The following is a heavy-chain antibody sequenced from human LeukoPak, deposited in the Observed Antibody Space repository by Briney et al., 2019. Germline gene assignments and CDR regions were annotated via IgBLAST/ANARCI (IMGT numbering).Heavy chain of an antibody. V-gene: IGHV4-59*01. CDR2: IYYSGST. CDR1: GGSLSSYY. CDR3: ARGYDTIFGVVITDDAFDI. D-gene: IGHD3-3*01. J-gene: IGHJ3*02. Sequence: SETLSLTCTVSGGSLSSYYWSWIRQPPGKGLEWIGYIYYSGSTNYNPSLTSRVTISVDTSKNQFSLKLSSVTAADTAVYYYARGYDTIFGVVITDDAFDIWGQGTMVTVSS.